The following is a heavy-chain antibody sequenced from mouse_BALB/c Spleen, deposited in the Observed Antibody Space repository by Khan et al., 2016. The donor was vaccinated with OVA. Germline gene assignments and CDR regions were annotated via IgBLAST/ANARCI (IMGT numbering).Heavy chain of an antibody. CDR1: GYSITSDYA. CDR2: ISYSGNT. J-gene: IGHJ2*01. CDR3: ARIYGGDFDY. D-gene: IGHD1-1*01. Sequence: EVQLQESGPGLVKPSQSLSLTCTVTGYSITSDYAWNWIRPFPGNKLEWMGHISYSGNTKYNPSLNSRISITRDTSKNQFFLQLNSVTTEDTATYYCARIYGGDFDYWGQGTTLTVSS. V-gene: IGHV3-2*02.